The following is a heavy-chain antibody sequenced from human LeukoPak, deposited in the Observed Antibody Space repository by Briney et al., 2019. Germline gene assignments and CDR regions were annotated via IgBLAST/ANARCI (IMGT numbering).Heavy chain of an antibody. CDR2: ISSSGSTI. V-gene: IGHV3-48*03. CDR1: GFTFSSYE. D-gene: IGHD3-9*01. CDR3: AKPYSGTILTGWFDP. Sequence: GGSLRLSCAASGFTFSSYEMDWVRQAPGKGLEWVSYISSSGSTIYYADSVKGRFTISRDNAKNSVYLQMNSLRAEDTALYYCAKPYSGTILTGWFDPWGQGTLVTVSS. J-gene: IGHJ5*02.